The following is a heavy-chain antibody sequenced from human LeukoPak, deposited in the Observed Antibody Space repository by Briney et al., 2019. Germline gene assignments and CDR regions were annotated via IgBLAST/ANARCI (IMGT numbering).Heavy chain of an antibody. V-gene: IGHV1-46*01. Sequence: ASVKVSCKASGYTFTSYYMHWVRQAPGQGLEWMGIINSSGGSTSYAQKFQGRVTMTRDTSTSTAYMELRSLRSNDTAVYYCAREGRGLPFDYWGQGTLVTVSS. D-gene: IGHD3-10*01. J-gene: IGHJ4*02. CDR3: AREGRGLPFDY. CDR2: INSSGGST. CDR1: GYTFTSYY.